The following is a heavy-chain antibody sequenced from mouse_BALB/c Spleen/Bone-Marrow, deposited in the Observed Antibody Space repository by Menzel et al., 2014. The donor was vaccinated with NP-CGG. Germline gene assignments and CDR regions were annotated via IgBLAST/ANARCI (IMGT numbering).Heavy chain of an antibody. CDR1: GYTFTSYY. J-gene: IGHJ2*01. CDR3: AREAIWNFDY. CDR2: IYPGNLNT. Sequence: QVQLQQSGPELVKPGASVRISCKASGYTFTSYYIHWVKQKPGQGLEWIGWIYPGNLNTKYNEKFKGKATLTADKSSSTAYMQLSSLTSEDSAVYFCAREAIWNFDYWGQGTTLTVSS. D-gene: IGHD3-2*02. V-gene: IGHV1S56*01.